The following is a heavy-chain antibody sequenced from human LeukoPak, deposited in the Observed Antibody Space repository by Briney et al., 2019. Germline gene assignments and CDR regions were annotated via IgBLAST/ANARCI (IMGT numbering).Heavy chain of an antibody. CDR2: ISVSGTYI. CDR1: GFTFSRNG. CDR3: ARATWDPNYYYYMDV. J-gene: IGHJ6*03. V-gene: IGHV3-21*01. Sequence: GGSLRLSCAASGFTFSRNGMAWVRQAPGKGLEWVSSISVSGTYIYYSDSVKGRFTISRDNAKNSLYLEMKSLRAEDTAAYFCARATWDPNYYYYMDVWGKGTTVTISS. D-gene: IGHD1-26*01.